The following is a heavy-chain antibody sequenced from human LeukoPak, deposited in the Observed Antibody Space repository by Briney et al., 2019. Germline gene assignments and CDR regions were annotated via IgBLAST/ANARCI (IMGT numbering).Heavy chain of an antibody. J-gene: IGHJ4*02. V-gene: IGHV2-5*01. CDR1: GFSLSTSGVG. CDR3: ARADHYDTSAFSSYFDY. Sequence: FGPTLVKPTQTLTLTCTFSGFSLSTSGVGVGWIRQPPGKALEWLALIFWNDDKPYSPSLKSRLTIIKDTSKNQVLLTMTNIDPVDTATYYCARADHYDTSAFSSYFDYWGQGTLVTVSS. CDR2: IFWNDDK. D-gene: IGHD3-22*01.